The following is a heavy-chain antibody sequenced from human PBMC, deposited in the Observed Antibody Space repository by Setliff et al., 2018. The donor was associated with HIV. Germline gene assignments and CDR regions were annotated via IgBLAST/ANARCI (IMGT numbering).Heavy chain of an antibody. D-gene: IGHD5-18*01. Sequence: TGGSLRLSCAASGFTFDDYTMHWVRQAPGKGLVWVSRINAAGSSTNYADSAKGRFTISRDNAKNSLYLQMNSLRAEDTAVYYCAILDVDTTMVIYYGMDVWGQGTTVTVSS. CDR3: AILDVDTTMVIYYGMDV. CDR1: GFTFDDYT. J-gene: IGHJ6*02. CDR2: INAAGSST. V-gene: IGHV3-74*01.